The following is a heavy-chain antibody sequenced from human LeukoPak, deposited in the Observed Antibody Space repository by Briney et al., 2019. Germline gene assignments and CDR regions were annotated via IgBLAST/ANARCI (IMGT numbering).Heavy chain of an antibody. J-gene: IGHJ4*02. D-gene: IGHD3-22*01. V-gene: IGHV1-69*05. CDR1: GGTFSSYA. Sequence: SVKVFCKASGGTFSSYAISWVRQAPGQGLEWMGGIIPIFGTANYAQKFQGRVTITTDESTSTAYMELSSLRSEDTAVYYCARNPYYYDSSGYYESFFDYWGQGTLVTVSS. CDR3: ARNPYYYDSSGYYESFFDY. CDR2: IIPIFGTA.